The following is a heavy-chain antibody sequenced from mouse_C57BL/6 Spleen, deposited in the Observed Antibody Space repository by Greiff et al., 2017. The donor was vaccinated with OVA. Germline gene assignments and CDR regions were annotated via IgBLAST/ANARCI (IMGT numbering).Heavy chain of an antibody. CDR2: IDPSDSET. J-gene: IGHJ2*01. CDR3: ARSGGYGNYFDY. Sequence: QVQLQQPGAELVRPGSSVKLSCKASGYTFTSYWMHWVKQRPIQGLEWIGNIDPSDSETHYNQKFKDKATLTVDKSSSTAYTQLSSLTSEDSAVYYCARSGGYGNYFDYWGQGTTLTVSS. CDR1: GYTFTSYW. D-gene: IGHD2-1*01. V-gene: IGHV1-52*01.